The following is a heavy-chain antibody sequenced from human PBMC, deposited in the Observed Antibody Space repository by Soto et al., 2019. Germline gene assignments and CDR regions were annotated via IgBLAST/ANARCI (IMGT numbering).Heavy chain of an antibody. CDR3: ARRGSGSSYDY. V-gene: IGHV3-23*01. Sequence: EVQLLESGGGLVQPGGSLRLSCAASGFTFSSYAMRWVRQAPVKGLEWVSAISGSGGSTYYADSVKGGFTISRDNSKNTLYLQMNSLRAEDTAVYYCARRGSGSSYDYWGQGTLVTVSS. D-gene: IGHD1-26*01. CDR1: GFTFSSYA. J-gene: IGHJ4*02. CDR2: ISGSGGST.